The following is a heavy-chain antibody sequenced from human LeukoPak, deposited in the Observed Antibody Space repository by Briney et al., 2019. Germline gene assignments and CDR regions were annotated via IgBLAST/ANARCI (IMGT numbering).Heavy chain of an antibody. CDR2: LSPNSGNT. CDR1: GYTFTSYD. V-gene: IGHV1-8*03. Sequence: ASVKVSCKASGYTFTSYDINWVRQATGQGLEWMGWLSPNSGNTGYAQKFQSRVTITRNTSINTAYMELSSLRSDDTAVYYCARMAVSGRDNWFDPWGPGFLVTVSS. J-gene: IGHJ5*02. CDR3: ARMAVSGRDNWFDP. D-gene: IGHD6-19*01.